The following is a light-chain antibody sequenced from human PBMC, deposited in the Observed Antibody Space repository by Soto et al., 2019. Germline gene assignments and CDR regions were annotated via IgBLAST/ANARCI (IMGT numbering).Light chain of an antibody. V-gene: IGKV3-11*01. CDR1: QSISSS. J-gene: IGKJ4*01. CDR3: QQRSNS. Sequence: EIVMTQSPATLSVSPGERATLSCRASQSISSSLAWYQQKPGQAPRLLIYDASTRATGIPPRFSGSGSGTDFTLTISSLEPEDFAVYYCQQRSNSFGGGTKVEIK. CDR2: DAS.